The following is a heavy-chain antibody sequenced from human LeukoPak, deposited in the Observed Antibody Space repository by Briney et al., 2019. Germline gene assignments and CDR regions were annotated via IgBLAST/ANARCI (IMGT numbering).Heavy chain of an antibody. Sequence: ASVKVSCKASGYTFTSYAMHWVRQAPGQRLEWMGWINAGNGNTKYSQKFQGRVTITRDTSASTAYMELSSLRSEDTAVYYCARGGIVVVPAAILKGFDYWGQGTLVTVSS. CDR1: GYTFTSYA. D-gene: IGHD2-2*01. CDR3: ARGGIVVVPAAILKGFDY. J-gene: IGHJ4*02. V-gene: IGHV1-3*01. CDR2: INAGNGNT.